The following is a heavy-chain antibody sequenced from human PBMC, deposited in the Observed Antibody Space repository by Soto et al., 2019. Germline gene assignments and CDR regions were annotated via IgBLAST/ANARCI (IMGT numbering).Heavy chain of an antibody. D-gene: IGHD3-9*01. V-gene: IGHV3-48*03. CDR3: ARETEVIINYYYYGMDV. CDR2: ISSSGSTI. J-gene: IGHJ6*02. CDR1: GFTFSSYE. Sequence: PXVSLRLSCAASGFTFSSYEMNWVRQAPGKGLEWVSYISSSGSTIYYADSVKGRFTISRDNAKNSLYLQMNSLRAEDTAVYYCARETEVIINYYYYGMDVWGQGTTVTVSS.